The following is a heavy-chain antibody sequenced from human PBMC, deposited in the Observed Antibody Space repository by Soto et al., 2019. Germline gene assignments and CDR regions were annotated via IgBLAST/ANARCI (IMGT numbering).Heavy chain of an antibody. D-gene: IGHD6-13*01. CDR1: GGSMGNYS. V-gene: IGHV4-59*01. J-gene: IGHJ4*02. Sequence: SEPLSLTCTVSGGSMGNYSWTWLRIPPGKGLELIGYIHYSGTTSFFPSYNPSLRSRVTISEDTSKNQFSLKLLSVTTADTAVYFCAAGEASSRNLAPYYLDFWGQGTLVTVSS. CDR2: IHYSGTT. CDR3: AAGEASSRNLAPYYLDF.